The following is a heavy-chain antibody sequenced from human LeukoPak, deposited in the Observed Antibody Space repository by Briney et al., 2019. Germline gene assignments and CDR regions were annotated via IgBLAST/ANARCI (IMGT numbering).Heavy chain of an antibody. D-gene: IGHD3-3*01. CDR2: ISSSSSYI. V-gene: IGHV3-21*01. CDR3: ARGGMSYYDFWSGHSEFQH. CDR1: GFTFSSYA. J-gene: IGHJ1*01. Sequence: PGGSLRLSCAASGFTFSSYAMHWVRQAPGKGLEWVSSISSSSSYIYYADSVKGRFTISRDNAKNSLYLQMNSLRVEDTAVYYCARGGMSYYDFWSGHSEFQHWGQGTLVTVSS.